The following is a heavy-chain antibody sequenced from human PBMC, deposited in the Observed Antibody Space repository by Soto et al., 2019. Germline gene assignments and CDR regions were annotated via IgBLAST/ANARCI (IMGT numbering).Heavy chain of an antibody. Sequence: QVQLVESGGGVVQPGGSLRLSCAASGFTFINFAMHWVRQAPGKGLEWVAVIWHDGSNKYYADSVEGRFTISRDNFKRTMYLQIDSLRVEDTAVYYCVRDPGFGGWNGMDVWGQGTTVTVSS. D-gene: IGHD3-10*01. CDR2: IWHDGSNK. J-gene: IGHJ6*02. CDR3: VRDPGFGGWNGMDV. V-gene: IGHV3-33*01. CDR1: GFTFINFA.